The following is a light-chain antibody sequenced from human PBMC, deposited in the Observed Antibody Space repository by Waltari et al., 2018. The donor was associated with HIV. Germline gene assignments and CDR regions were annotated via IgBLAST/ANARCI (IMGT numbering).Light chain of an antibody. CDR1: SSNIGSNF. J-gene: IGLJ1*01. V-gene: IGLV1-51*01. CDR2: DNT. CDR3: GTWDSSLSGYV. Sequence: QSVLTQPPSVSAAPGQKVTISCSGSSSNIGSNFVSWYQQLPGTAPNLLIYDNTLRPSGIPARFAGSKSVASATLGITGLQTGDEADYYCGTWDSSLSGYVFGTGTKVTVL.